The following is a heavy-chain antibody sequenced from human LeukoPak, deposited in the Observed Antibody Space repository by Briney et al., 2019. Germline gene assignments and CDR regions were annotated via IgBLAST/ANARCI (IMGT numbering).Heavy chain of an antibody. CDR3: AKDLTYYYDSSALEY. D-gene: IGHD3-22*01. V-gene: IGHV3-9*01. J-gene: IGHJ4*02. Sequence: LTGRSLSLSCAASGFTFDDYSMHWVRQPPGKGLEWVSGISWNSGSIGYADSVKGRFTISRDNAKNSLYLQMNSLRAEDTALYYCAKDLTYYYDSSALEYWGQGTLVTVSS. CDR1: GFTFDDYS. CDR2: ISWNSGSI.